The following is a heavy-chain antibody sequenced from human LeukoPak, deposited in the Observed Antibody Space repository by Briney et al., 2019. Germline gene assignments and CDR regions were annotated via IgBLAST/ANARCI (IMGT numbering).Heavy chain of an antibody. D-gene: IGHD3-3*01. Sequence: ASVKVSCKASGYTFTSYYMHWVRQAPGQGLEWMGIINPSGGSTSYAQKFQGRVTMTRDTSKNQFSLKLSSVTAADTAVYYCARQEGNYDFWSGYLYYFDYWGQGTLVTVSS. CDR2: INPSGGST. J-gene: IGHJ4*02. CDR1: GYTFTSYY. V-gene: IGHV1-46*01. CDR3: ARQEGNYDFWSGYLYYFDY.